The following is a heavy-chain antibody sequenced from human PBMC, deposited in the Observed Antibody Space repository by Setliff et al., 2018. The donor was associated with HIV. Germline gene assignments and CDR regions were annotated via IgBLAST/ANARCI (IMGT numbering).Heavy chain of an antibody. V-gene: IGHV4-59*11. J-gene: IGHJ6*03. CDR1: GGSISRHY. Sequence: LSLTCTVSGGSISRHYWSWIRQPPGKGLEWIGYIDYSGTTNYNPSLKSRVTISIATSKNHLSLKLTSVTAADTAVYYCARGLTIFGVATPGFYYYMDVWGKGTTVTVSS. D-gene: IGHD3-3*01. CDR2: IDYSGTT. CDR3: ARGLTIFGVATPGFYYYMDV.